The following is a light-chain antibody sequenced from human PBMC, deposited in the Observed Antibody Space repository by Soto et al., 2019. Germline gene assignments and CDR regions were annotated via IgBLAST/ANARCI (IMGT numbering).Light chain of an antibody. CDR3: QQYGTSPWT. Sequence: EIVLTQSPGTLSLSPGERATLSCRASQSLTGSDLAWYQQKPGQAPRLLIYGASSRATGIPDRFSGSESGTDFTLTISRLEPEDSAVYYCQQYGTSPWTFGQGTKVEIK. CDR1: QSLTGSD. CDR2: GAS. V-gene: IGKV3-20*01. J-gene: IGKJ1*01.